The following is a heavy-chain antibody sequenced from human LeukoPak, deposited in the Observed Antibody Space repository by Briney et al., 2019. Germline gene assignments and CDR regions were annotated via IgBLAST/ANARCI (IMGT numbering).Heavy chain of an antibody. D-gene: IGHD2-2*01. V-gene: IGHV1-18*01. CDR1: GYTFTSHG. CDR3: ARWGLVAPGTYYYYYYMDV. J-gene: IGHJ6*03. Sequence: GTSVKVSCKASGYTFTSHGISWVRQAPGQGLEWMGWINSYNHDTYYAQSLQGRVTMTTDASTSTAYMELRSLTSDDTAVYYCARWGLVAPGTYYYYYYMDVWGKGTTVTVSS. CDR2: INSYNHDT.